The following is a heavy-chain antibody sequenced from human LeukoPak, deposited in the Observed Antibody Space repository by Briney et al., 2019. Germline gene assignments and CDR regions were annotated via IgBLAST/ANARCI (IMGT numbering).Heavy chain of an antibody. CDR1: GGSISSYY. CDR2: IYYSGST. D-gene: IGHD3-22*01. J-gene: IGHJ4*02. V-gene: IGHV4-59*01. CDR3: SRAHSSGYFPFDY. Sequence: KPSETLSLTCTVSGGSISSYYWSWIRQPPGKGLEWIGYIYYSGSTNYNPSLKSRVIISVDTSKNQFSLKLSSVTAADTAVYYCSRAHSSGYFPFDYWGQGTLVTVSS.